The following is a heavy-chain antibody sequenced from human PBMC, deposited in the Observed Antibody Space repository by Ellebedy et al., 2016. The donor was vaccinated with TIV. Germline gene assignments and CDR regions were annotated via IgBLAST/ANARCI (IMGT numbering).Heavy chain of an antibody. CDR1: GGSIRSYY. CDR3: ARLKDGYIVAI. J-gene: IGHJ3*02. Sequence: SETLSLTCTVSGGSIRSYYWSWIRQPPGKGLEWIGYIYYSGTTTYNPSLKDRVAMSVDTSRSQFSLNLGSVTAADTAVYYCARLKDGYIVAIWGPGTTVTVSS. CDR2: IYYSGTT. V-gene: IGHV4-59*08. D-gene: IGHD5-24*01.